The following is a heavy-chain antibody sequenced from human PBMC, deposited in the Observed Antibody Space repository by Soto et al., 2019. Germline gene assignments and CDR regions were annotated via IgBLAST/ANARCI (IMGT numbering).Heavy chain of an antibody. V-gene: IGHV3-23*01. CDR1: GFTFSSYA. Sequence: GGSLRLSCAASGFTFSSYAMSWVRQAPGKGLEWVSAISGSGGSTYYADSVKGRFTISRDNSKNTLYLQMNSLRAEDTAVYYCARSRGYYDSSGYYRIDYWGQGTLVTVSS. J-gene: IGHJ4*02. CDR2: ISGSGGST. CDR3: ARSRGYYDSSGYYRIDY. D-gene: IGHD3-22*01.